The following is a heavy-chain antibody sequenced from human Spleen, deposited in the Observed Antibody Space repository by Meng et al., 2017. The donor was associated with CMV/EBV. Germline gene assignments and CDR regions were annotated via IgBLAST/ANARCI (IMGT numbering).Heavy chain of an antibody. D-gene: IGHD6-19*01. Sequence: QGELVGCGVGLVKPGGSLRLSCAASGFTFSDYYMSWIRQAPGKGLEWVSYISSSSSYTNYADSVKGRFTISRDNAKNSLYLQMNSLRAEDTAVYYCASTFEAGPWGQGTLVTVSS. CDR2: ISSSSSYT. CDR3: ASTFEAGP. J-gene: IGHJ4*02. CDR1: GFTFSDYY. V-gene: IGHV3-11*05.